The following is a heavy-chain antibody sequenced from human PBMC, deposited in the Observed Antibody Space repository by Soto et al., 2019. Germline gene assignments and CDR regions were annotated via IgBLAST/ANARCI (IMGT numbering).Heavy chain of an antibody. CDR2: VYYDGHT. CDR1: GDSISSGDYY. J-gene: IGHJ4*02. D-gene: IGHD5-12*01. Sequence: PSETLSLTCTVSGDSISSGDYYWGWIRQPPGKGLEWIGYVYYDGHTDYNPSLESRVTIAVDTSKNQFSLRLTSVTAADTAVYYCARDLFGGYCLDYWGQGALVTVSS. CDR3: ARDLFGGYCLDY. V-gene: IGHV4-61*08.